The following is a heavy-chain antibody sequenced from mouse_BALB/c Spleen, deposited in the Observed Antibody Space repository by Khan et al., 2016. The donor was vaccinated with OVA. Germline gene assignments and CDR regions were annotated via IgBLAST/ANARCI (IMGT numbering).Heavy chain of an antibody. J-gene: IGHJ4*01. Sequence: QVQLKESGPGLVAPSQSLSITCTVSGFSLNSYGVNWVRQPPGKGLEWLGVIWGDGSTNYHSALKSRLIISKDDTKSQVFLKLNSLQTDDTATYYCAKFTPDYYSMDYWGQGTSATVSS. CDR2: IWGDGST. CDR1: GFSLNSYG. V-gene: IGHV2-3*01. D-gene: IGHD1-1*01. CDR3: AKFTPDYYSMDY.